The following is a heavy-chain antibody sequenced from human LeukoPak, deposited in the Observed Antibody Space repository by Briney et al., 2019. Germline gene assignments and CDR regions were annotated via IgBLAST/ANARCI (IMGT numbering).Heavy chain of an antibody. CDR3: AGLGITMIGGV. CDR2: IAGSDAGT. J-gene: IGHJ6*04. CDR1: GFTFSTYA. D-gene: IGHD3-10*02. Sequence: GGSLRLSCAASGFTFSTYAMSWVRQTPGKGLEWVSSIAGSDAGTYFADSVKGRFTISRDNAKNSLYLQMSSLRAEDTAVYYCAGLGITMIGGVWGKGTTVTISS. V-gene: IGHV3-23*01.